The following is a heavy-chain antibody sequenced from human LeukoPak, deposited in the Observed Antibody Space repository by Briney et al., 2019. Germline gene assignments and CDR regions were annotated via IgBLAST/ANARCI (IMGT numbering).Heavy chain of an antibody. V-gene: IGHV3-30*18. CDR3: AKGNYGGWGNYFDY. Sequence: GGSLRLSCAASGFTFSSYGMHWVRQAPGKGLEWVAVISYDGSNKYYADSVKGRFTISRDNSKNTLYLQMNSLRAEDTAVYYCAKGNYGGWGNYFDYWGQGTLVTVSS. J-gene: IGHJ4*02. CDR1: GFTFSSYG. D-gene: IGHD4-23*01. CDR2: ISYDGSNK.